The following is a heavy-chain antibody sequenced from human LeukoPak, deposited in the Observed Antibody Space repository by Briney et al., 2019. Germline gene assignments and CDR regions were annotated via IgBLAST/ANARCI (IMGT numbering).Heavy chain of an antibody. CDR2: ISWDGGAT. CDR1: EFTFDDYS. Sequence: QPGGSLRLSCAASEFTFDDYSMHWVRQAPGKGLEWVSLISWDGGATYYADSVKGRFTISRDNSKNSLYLQMNSLRTEDTAVYYCAKSDNPWEPVNPFDYWGQGTLVTVCS. D-gene: IGHD1-26*01. J-gene: IGHJ4*02. CDR3: AKSDNPWEPVNPFDY. V-gene: IGHV3-43*01.